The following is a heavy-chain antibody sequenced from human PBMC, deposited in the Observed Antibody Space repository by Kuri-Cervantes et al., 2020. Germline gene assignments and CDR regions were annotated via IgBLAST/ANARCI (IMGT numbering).Heavy chain of an antibody. CDR1: GYTFTSYG. D-gene: IGHD5-12*01. J-gene: IGHJ6*03. CDR2: ISAYNGST. CDR3: ARDGRIVGATTSINYYMDV. Sequence: ASVKVSCKASGYTFTSYGISWVRQAPGQGLEWMGWISAYNGSTNYAQKLQGRVTMTTDTSASTAYMELSSLRSEDTAVYYCARDGRIVGATTSINYYMDVWGKGTTVTVSS. V-gene: IGHV1-18*01.